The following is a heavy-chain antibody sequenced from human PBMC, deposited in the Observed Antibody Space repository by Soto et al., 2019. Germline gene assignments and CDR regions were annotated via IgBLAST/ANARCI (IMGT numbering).Heavy chain of an antibody. CDR2: ISYDGSNK. CDR3: ACTPSGFTHFYFDY. D-gene: IGHD2-2*01. J-gene: IGHJ4*02. V-gene: IGHV3-30*03. Sequence: GGSLRLCCAASGFTFSSYGMHWVRQAPGKGLEWVAVISYDGSNKYYAESVKGRFTISRDNSKNTLYLQMNSLRAEDTAVYYCACTPSGFTHFYFDYWGQGTLVTVSS. CDR1: GFTFSSYG.